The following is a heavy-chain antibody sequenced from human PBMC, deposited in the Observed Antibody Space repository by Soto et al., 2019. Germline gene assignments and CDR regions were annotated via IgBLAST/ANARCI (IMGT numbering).Heavy chain of an antibody. V-gene: IGHV3-7*03. D-gene: IGHD1-7*01. CDR2: IKRDGSET. CDR1: GFSFGSYW. CDR3: AKDRRAGGNYGFYSDF. Sequence: EVQLVQSGGGVVQPGGSLRLSCAASGFSFGSYWMDWVRQVPGKGLQWVANIKRDGSETYYEDSVRGRFIISRDNAKKSLYPQMTSLRANDTAVYYCAKDRRAGGNYGFYSDFWGQGALVIVSS. J-gene: IGHJ4*02.